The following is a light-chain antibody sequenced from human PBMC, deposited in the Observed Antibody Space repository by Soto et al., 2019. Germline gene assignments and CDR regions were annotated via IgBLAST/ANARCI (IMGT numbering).Light chain of an antibody. CDR1: QSFSTY. CDR3: QQRTNWLNS. J-gene: IGKJ5*01. Sequence: IVLTQSPATLSLSPGDRATLSCRASQSFSTYLAWYQQKPGQPPRLLIYDTSNRATGIPGRFSGSGSGTDFTLTISSLEPEDFAVYFCQQRTNWLNSFGQGTRLEIK. V-gene: IGKV3-11*01. CDR2: DTS.